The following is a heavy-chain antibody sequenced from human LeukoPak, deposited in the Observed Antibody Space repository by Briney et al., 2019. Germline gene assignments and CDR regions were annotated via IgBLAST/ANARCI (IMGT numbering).Heavy chain of an antibody. J-gene: IGHJ4*02. Sequence: SGGSLRLSCVASGLTLSNYWMHWLRQVPGKGLMWVARIPSDGSDTGYADSVKGRFTISRDDAKNTLFLQMNSLRAEDTAVYYCASSGIGHYYFDFWGQGALVTVSS. D-gene: IGHD3-10*01. CDR2: IPSDGSDT. V-gene: IGHV3-74*01. CDR1: GLTLSNYW. CDR3: ASSGIGHYYFDF.